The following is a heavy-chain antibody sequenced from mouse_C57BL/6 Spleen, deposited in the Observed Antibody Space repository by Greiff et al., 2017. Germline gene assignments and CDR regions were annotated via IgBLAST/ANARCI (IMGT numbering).Heavy chain of an antibody. CDR1: GYTFTSYG. J-gene: IGHJ3*01. V-gene: IGHV1-81*01. Sequence: VKLQQSGAELARPGASVKLSCKASGYTFTSYGISWVKQRPGQGLEWIGEIYPRSGNTYYNEKFKGKATLTADKSSSTAYMELRSLTSEDSAVYFCAREDYDAYWGQGTLVTVSA. CDR3: AREDYDAY. D-gene: IGHD2-4*01. CDR2: IYPRSGNT.